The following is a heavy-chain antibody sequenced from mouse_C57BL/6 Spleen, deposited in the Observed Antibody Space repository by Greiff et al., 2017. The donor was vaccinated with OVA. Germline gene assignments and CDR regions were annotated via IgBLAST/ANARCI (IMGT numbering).Heavy chain of an antibody. Sequence: QVQLQQSGPELVKPGASVKISCKASGYAFSSSWMNWVKQRPGKGLEWIGRIYPGDGDTNYNGKFKGKATLTADKSSSTAYMQLSSLTSEDSAVYFCASPPLGRDWYFDVWGTGTTVTVSS. D-gene: IGHD4-1*01. CDR1: GYAFSSSW. V-gene: IGHV1-82*01. CDR3: ASPPLGRDWYFDV. J-gene: IGHJ1*03. CDR2: IYPGDGDT.